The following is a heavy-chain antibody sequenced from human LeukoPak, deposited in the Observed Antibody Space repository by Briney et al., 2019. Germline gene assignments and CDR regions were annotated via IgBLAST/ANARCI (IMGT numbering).Heavy chain of an antibody. CDR2: FDPGDDET. V-gene: IGHV1-24*01. Sequence: ASVKVSCKVSGYSLSELSTHWVRQAPGQGLEWMGGFDPGDDETTYAQKFQGRVTMTEDTSTDTACLELSGLRSEDTAVYFCATEKDLLLDSWGQGTPVTVSS. D-gene: IGHD1-26*01. CDR3: ATEKDLLLDS. J-gene: IGHJ5*01. CDR1: GYSLSELS.